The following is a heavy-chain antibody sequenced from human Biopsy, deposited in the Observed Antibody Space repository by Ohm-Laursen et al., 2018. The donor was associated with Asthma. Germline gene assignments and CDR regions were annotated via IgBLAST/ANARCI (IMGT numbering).Heavy chain of an antibody. CDR3: AGFCSGGNCPDH. V-gene: IGHV4-59*01. J-gene: IGHJ4*02. CDR1: GASIRSYH. D-gene: IGHD2-15*01. Sequence: TLSLTCTVSGASIRSYHWTWIRQPPGKELVWIVNIHYTGSTYSNPSLKSRVTISVDTSKKQISLRLSSVIAADTAVYYCAGFCSGGNCPDHWGQGTLVTVSS. CDR2: IHYTGST.